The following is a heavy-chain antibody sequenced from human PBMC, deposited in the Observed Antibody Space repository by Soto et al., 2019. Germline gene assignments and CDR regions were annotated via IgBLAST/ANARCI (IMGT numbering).Heavy chain of an antibody. Sequence: ASVKVSCKASGYTFASYDSNWVRQATRQGLEWMGWMNPNSGNTGYAQKFQGRVTMTRNTSISTAYMELSSLRSEDTAVYYCARGGVCYCSGGSCFTDYYYYYMDVWGKGTTVTSP. D-gene: IGHD2-15*01. J-gene: IGHJ6*03. CDR2: MNPNSGNT. V-gene: IGHV1-8*01. CDR3: ARGGVCYCSGGSCFTDYYYYYMDV. CDR1: GYTFASYD.